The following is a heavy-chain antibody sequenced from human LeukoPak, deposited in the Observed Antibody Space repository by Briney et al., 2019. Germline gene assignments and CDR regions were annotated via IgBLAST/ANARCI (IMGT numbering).Heavy chain of an antibody. J-gene: IGHJ5*02. D-gene: IGHD3-9*01. Sequence: GGSLRLSCAASGFTFSSYAMHWVRQAPGKGLEWVSSISSSSSYIYYADSVKGRFTISRDNAKNSLYLQMNSLRAEDTAVYYCARDNQLRYFAGFDPWGQGTLVTVSS. CDR1: GFTFSSYA. CDR3: ARDNQLRYFAGFDP. V-gene: IGHV3-21*01. CDR2: ISSSSSYI.